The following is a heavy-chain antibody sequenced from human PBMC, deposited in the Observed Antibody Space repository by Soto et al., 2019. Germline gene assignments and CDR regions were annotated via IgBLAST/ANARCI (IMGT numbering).Heavy chain of an antibody. V-gene: IGHV4-31*03. D-gene: IGHD2-15*01. CDR3: ARVGGCNSFDY. Sequence: QVQLQESGPGLVKPSQTLSLTCTVSGYSISSGGYYWSWIRQHPGKGLEWIGYFYCSGSTYYNPSLKRRLTTSVDTSKNLFSLKMCSVTAEDTAVYYCARVGGCNSFDYWGQGTLVTVSS. CDR1: GYSISSGGYY. CDR2: FYCSGST. J-gene: IGHJ4*02.